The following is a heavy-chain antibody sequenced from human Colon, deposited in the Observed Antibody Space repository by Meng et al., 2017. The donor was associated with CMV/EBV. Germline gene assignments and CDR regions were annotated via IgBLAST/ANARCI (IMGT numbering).Heavy chain of an antibody. CDR3: ARERGGYYGSGSYGSDEWGPYYYYYGMDV. CDR2: INHSGST. D-gene: IGHD3-10*01. J-gene: IGHJ6*02. CDR1: GGSFSGYY. Sequence: SETLSLTCAVYGGSFSGYYWSWIRQPPGKGLEWIGEINHSGSTNYNPSLKSRVTISVDTSKNQFSLKLSSVTAADTAVYYCARERGGYYGSGSYGSDEWGPYYYYYGMDVWGQGTTVTVSS. V-gene: IGHV4-34*01.